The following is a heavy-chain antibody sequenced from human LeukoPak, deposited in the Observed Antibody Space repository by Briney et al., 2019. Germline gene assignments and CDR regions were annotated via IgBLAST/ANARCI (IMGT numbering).Heavy chain of an antibody. CDR2: ISAYNGNT. D-gene: IGHD3-22*01. V-gene: IGHV1-18*01. CDR3: ARVTRPYYYDSSGSYFDY. J-gene: IGHJ4*02. Sequence: GASVKVSCKASGYTFTSYGISWVRQAPGQGLEWMGWISAYNGNTNYAQKLQGRVTMTTDTSTSTAYMELRSLRSDDTAVYYCARVTRPYYYDSSGSYFDYWGQGTLSPSPQ. CDR1: GYTFTSYG.